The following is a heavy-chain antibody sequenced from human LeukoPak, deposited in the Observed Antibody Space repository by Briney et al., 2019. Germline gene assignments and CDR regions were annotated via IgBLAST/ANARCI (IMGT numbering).Heavy chain of an antibody. CDR1: GFTFSSYA. Sequence: GGSLRLSCTASGFTFSSYAMSWVRQAPGKGLEWVSAISGSGGNTYYADSVKGRFTISRDNSKNTLYLQMNSLRAEDTAVYYCAKELYEWELLGVDYWGQGTLVTVSS. J-gene: IGHJ4*02. D-gene: IGHD1-26*01. CDR2: ISGSGGNT. CDR3: AKELYEWELLGVDY. V-gene: IGHV3-23*01.